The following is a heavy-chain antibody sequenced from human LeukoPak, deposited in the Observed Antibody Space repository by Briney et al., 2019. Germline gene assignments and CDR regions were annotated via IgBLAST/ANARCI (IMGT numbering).Heavy chain of an antibody. D-gene: IGHD6-19*01. V-gene: IGHV3-23*01. CDR3: AKDARRSSGWYFFDH. CDR2: ISDSGGTT. CDR1: GFTFSNLA. J-gene: IGHJ4*02. Sequence: GGSLRLSCVASGFTFSNLAMGWVRQAPGKGLEWVSVISDSGGTTYYADSVKGRFTISRDNSRSTLYLQMNSLRVEDTAIYYCAKDARRSSGWYFFDHWGQGTLVTVSS.